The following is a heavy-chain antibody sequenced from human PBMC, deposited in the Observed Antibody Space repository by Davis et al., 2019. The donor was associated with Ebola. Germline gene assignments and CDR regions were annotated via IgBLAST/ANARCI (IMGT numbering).Heavy chain of an antibody. D-gene: IGHD1-1*01. V-gene: IGHV3-23*01. CDR2: TSASGADR. CDR1: GFTFSNYA. CDR3: AEGGTNNFLGAN. J-gene: IGHJ4*02. Sequence: GESLKISCVASGFTFSNYAMSWVRQAPGGGLEWVSGTSASGADRKYADSVRGRFSISSDDSKNTLYLQMDSLRADDTAVFYCAEGGTNNFLGANWGQGTLVTVSS.